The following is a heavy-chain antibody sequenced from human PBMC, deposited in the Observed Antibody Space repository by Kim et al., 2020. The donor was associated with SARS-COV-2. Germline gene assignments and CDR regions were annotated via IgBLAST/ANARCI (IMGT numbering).Heavy chain of an antibody. CDR3: ARLGSCSSGSCYSPYYYSMDV. V-gene: IGHV4-39*01. CDR1: GDSIRSSNYY. J-gene: IGHJ6*02. D-gene: IGHD2-15*01. Sequence: SETLSHTCTVSGDSIRSSNYYWDWIRQSPGKGLEWIGSIYYSGSTYYNPSLKSRITISVDTSQNQLSLKMNSVTAADTAIYYCARLGSCSSGSCYSPYYYSMDVWGQGTTVTVSS. CDR2: IYYSGST.